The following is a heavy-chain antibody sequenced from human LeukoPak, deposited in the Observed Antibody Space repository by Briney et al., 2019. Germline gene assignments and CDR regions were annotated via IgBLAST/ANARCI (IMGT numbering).Heavy chain of an antibody. D-gene: IGHD6-25*01. CDR2: IYYSGST. CDR3: ARGIERVNWFDP. Sequence: SETLSLTCTVSGGSISSYYWSWIRQPPGKGLEWIGYIYYSGSTNYNPSLKSRVTISVDTSKNQFSLKLSSVTAADTAVYYCARGIERVNWFDPWGQGTLVTVSS. V-gene: IGHV4-59*12. CDR1: GGSISSYY. J-gene: IGHJ5*02.